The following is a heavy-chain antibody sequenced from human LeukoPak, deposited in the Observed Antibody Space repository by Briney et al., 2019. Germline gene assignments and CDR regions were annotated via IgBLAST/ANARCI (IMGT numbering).Heavy chain of an antibody. D-gene: IGHD3-10*01. Sequence: ASVKVSCKASGYTFTTYGIIWVRQAPGQGLEWMGWISAYNGNTNYAQKLKGRFTMTTDTSTTTAYMELRSLRSDDTAVYYCARGGSITTIRGVIITDAFDIWGQGTMVTVSS. CDR1: GYTFTTYG. CDR3: ARGGSITTIRGVIITDAFDI. CDR2: ISAYNGNT. J-gene: IGHJ3*02. V-gene: IGHV1-18*01.